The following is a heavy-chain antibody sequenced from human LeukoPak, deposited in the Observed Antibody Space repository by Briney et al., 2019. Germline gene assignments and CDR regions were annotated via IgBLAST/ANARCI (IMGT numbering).Heavy chain of an antibody. V-gene: IGHV4-59*08. CDR1: GGSISSYY. Sequence: PSETLSLTCTVSGGSISSYYWSWIRQPPGRGLEWIGYIYYSGSTNYNPSLKSRVTISIDTSKNQFSLKLSSVTAADTAVYYCARQYSSGYYFFDYWGQGTLATVSS. D-gene: IGHD3-22*01. CDR3: ARQYSSGYYFFDY. J-gene: IGHJ4*02. CDR2: IYYSGST.